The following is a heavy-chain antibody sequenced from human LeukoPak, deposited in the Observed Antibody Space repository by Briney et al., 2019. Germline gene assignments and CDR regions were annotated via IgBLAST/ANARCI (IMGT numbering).Heavy chain of an antibody. Sequence: PGGSLRLSCAASGFNSGNYWMSWVRQAPGQRLEWLANIKQDGIETYYLDSVKGRFTISRDSARNSVYLQMNSLRADETAVYFCARFIASPGPDAFDIWGQGTLVTLSS. J-gene: IGHJ3*02. CDR3: ARFIASPGPDAFDI. CDR2: IKQDGIET. V-gene: IGHV3-7*01. D-gene: IGHD6-13*01. CDR1: GFNSGNYW.